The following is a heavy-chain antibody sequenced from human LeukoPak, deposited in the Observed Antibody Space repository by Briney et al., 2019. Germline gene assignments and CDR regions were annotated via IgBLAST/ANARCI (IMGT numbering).Heavy chain of an antibody. J-gene: IGHJ3*02. D-gene: IGHD6-13*01. CDR1: GGTISSSNW. V-gene: IGHV4-4*02. CDR3: ARVGQQHLVRVFDI. CDR2: IYHSGST. Sequence: SETLSLTCAVSGGTISSSNWWSGVRQPPGKGLEWIGEIYHSGSTNYKPSLKSRVTISVDKSKNQFSLNLSSVTAADTAVYYCARVGQQHLVRVFDIWGQGTLVTVSS.